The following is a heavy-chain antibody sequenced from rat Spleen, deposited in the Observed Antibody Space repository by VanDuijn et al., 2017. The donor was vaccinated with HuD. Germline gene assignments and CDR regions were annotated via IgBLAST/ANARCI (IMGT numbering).Heavy chain of an antibody. J-gene: IGHJ2*01. D-gene: IGHD1-2*01. CDR1: GFSLTTYG. CDR3: ARVGYSSYIRYFDY. V-gene: IGHV2-34*01. Sequence: QVQLKESGPGVVQPSETLSLTCTVSGFSLTTYGVSWVRQSSGKGPEWMGKVWYDGDTAYNSLLKSRLSISRDTSKSQVFLKMNSLQTEDTATYYCARVGYSSYIRYFDYWGQGVMVTVSS. CDR2: VWYDGDT.